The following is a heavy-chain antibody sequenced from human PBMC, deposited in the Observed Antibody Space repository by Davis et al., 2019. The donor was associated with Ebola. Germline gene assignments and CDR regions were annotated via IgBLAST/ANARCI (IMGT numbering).Heavy chain of an antibody. Sequence: GGSLRLSCAASGFTFSSYAMSWVRQAPGKGLEWVSAISGSGGSTYYADSVKGRFTISRDNSKNTLYLQMNSLRAEDTAVYYCARDQYNLYSWEYYFDYWGQGTLVTVSS. V-gene: IGHV3-23*01. CDR1: GFTFSSYA. CDR2: ISGSGGST. J-gene: IGHJ4*02. CDR3: ARDQYNLYSWEYYFDY. D-gene: IGHD5-18*01.